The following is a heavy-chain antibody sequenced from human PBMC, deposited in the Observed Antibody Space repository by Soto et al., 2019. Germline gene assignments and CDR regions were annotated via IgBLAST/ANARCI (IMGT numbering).Heavy chain of an antibody. J-gene: IGHJ5*02. CDR1: GFTFSDSW. D-gene: IGHD4-4*01. Sequence: EVQLVESGGGLVQPGGALRLSCTASGFTFSDSWMTWVRQAPGKGLEWVARIKPDESEKKYADSVKGRFSISRDNAKNSMYLQMDSLRGADTAVYYCLRGGSNHASCGQGTLVTVSS. V-gene: IGHV3-7*01. CDR3: LRGGSNHAS. CDR2: IKPDESEK.